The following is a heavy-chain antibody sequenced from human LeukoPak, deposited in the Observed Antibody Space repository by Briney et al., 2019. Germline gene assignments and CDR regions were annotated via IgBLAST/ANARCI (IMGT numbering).Heavy chain of an antibody. CDR3: AELGITMIGGV. J-gene: IGHJ6*04. V-gene: IGHV3-48*03. Sequence: GGSPRLSCAASGFTFSSYEMNWIRQAPGKGLEWVSYISSSGSTIYYADSVKGRFTISRDNAKNSLYLQMNSLRAEDTAVYYCAELGITMIGGVWGKGTTVTISS. CDR2: ISSSGSTI. D-gene: IGHD3-10*02. CDR1: GFTFSSYE.